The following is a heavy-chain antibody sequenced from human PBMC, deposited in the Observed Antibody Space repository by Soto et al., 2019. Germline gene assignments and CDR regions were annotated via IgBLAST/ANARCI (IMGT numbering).Heavy chain of an antibody. CDR2: ISSSSSTI. CDR1: GFTFSSYS. V-gene: IGHV3-48*01. CDR3: ARKYYDFWSGFDY. Sequence: GGSLRLSCAASGFTFSSYSMNWVRQAPGKGLEWVSYISSSSSTIYYADSVKGRFTISRDNAKNSLYLQMNSLRAEDTAVYYCARKYYDFWSGFDYWGQGTLVTVSS. D-gene: IGHD3-3*01. J-gene: IGHJ4*02.